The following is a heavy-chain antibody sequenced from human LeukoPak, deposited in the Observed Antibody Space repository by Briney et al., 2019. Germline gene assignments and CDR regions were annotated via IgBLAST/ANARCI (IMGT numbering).Heavy chain of an antibody. CDR2: ISYSGSP. Sequence: SETLSLTCTVSGGSINSYYWSWIRQHPGKGLEWIGYISYSGSPYYNPSLKSRVTISVDTSRNQFSLKLSSVTAADTAVYYCARVEDDYNWFDPWGQGTLVTVSS. J-gene: IGHJ5*02. CDR1: GGSINSYY. CDR3: ARVEDDYNWFDP. V-gene: IGHV4-59*06. D-gene: IGHD3-3*01.